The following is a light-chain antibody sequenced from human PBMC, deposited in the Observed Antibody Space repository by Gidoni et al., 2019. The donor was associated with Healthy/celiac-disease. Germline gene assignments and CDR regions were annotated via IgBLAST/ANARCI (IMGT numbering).Light chain of an antibody. V-gene: IGKV3-15*01. CDR1: QSVSSN. J-gene: IGKJ4*01. Sequence: IVMTQSPATLSVSPGERATLSCRASQSVSSNLAWYQQKPGQAPRLLIYGASTRTTGIPARFSGSGSGKELTLTISSLQSEDFAVYYCQQYNNWHPLTFGGGTKVEIK. CDR3: QQYNNWHPLT. CDR2: GAS.